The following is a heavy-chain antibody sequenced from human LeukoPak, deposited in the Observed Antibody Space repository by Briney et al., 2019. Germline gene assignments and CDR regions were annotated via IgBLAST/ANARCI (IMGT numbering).Heavy chain of an antibody. CDR3: AREVVGGYFDY. CDR1: GFTFSSYS. Sequence: GGSLRLSCAASGFTFSSYSMNWVRQAPGKGLELVSSISSSSSYIYYADSVKGRFTISRDNAKNSLYLQMNSLRAEDTAVYYCAREVVGGYFDYWGQGTLVTVSS. V-gene: IGHV3-21*01. J-gene: IGHJ4*02. D-gene: IGHD2-15*01. CDR2: ISSSSSYI.